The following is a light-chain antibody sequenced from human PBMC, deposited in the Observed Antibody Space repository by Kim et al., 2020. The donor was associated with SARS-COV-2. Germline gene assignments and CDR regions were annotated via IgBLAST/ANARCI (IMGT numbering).Light chain of an antibody. V-gene: IGKV3-15*01. CDR2: GAS. J-gene: IGKJ2*03. Sequence: LSVSPGERATLSCRASQSVSSNLAWYQQKPGQAPRLLIYGASTRATGIPARFSGSGSGTEFTLTISSLQSEDCAVYYCQQYNNWHSFGQGTKLEI. CDR3: QQYNNWHS. CDR1: QSVSSN.